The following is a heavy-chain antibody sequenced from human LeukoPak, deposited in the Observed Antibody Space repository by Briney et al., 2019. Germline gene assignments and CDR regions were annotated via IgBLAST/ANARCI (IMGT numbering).Heavy chain of an antibody. J-gene: IGHJ3*02. V-gene: IGHV3-21*01. CDR2: ISSSSSYI. CDR3: ARRWIQLWFDDDAFDI. CDR1: GFTFSSYS. Sequence: PGGSLRLSCAASGFTFSSYSMNWVRQAPGKGLEWVSSISSSSSYIYYADSVKGRFTISRDNAKNSLYLQMNSLRAEDTAVYYCARRWIQLWFDDDAFDIWGQGTMVTVSS. D-gene: IGHD5-18*01.